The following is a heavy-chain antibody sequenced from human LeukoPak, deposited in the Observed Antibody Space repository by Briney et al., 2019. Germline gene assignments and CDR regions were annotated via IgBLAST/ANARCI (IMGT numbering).Heavy chain of an antibody. J-gene: IGHJ6*04. CDR2: IYYSGST. CDR1: GGSISSYY. V-gene: IGHV4-59*01. D-gene: IGHD3-3*01. Sequence: PSETLSLTCTVSGGSISSYYWSWIRQPPGKGLEWIGYIYYSGSTNYNPSLKSRVTISVDTSKNQFSLKLSSVTAADTAVYYCARSMSTYYDFWSGYLMDVWGKGTTVTVSS. CDR3: ARSMSTYYDFWSGYLMDV.